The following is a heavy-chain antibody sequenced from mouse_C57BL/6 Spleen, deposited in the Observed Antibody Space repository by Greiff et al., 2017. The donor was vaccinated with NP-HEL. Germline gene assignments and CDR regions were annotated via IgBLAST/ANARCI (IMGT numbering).Heavy chain of an antibody. V-gene: IGHV1-52*01. D-gene: IGHD1-1*01. J-gene: IGHJ2*01. Sequence: QVQLQHPGAELVRPGSSVKLSCKASGYTFTSYWMHWVKQRPIQGLEWIGNIDPSDSETHYNQKFKDKATLTVDKSSSTAYMQLSSLTSEDSAVDYCERSYYYGSSYFDYWGQGTTLTVSS. CDR1: GYTFTSYW. CDR2: IDPSDSET. CDR3: ERSYYYGSSYFDY.